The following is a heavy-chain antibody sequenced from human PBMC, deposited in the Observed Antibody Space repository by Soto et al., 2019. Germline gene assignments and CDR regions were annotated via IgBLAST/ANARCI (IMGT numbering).Heavy chain of an antibody. CDR1: GGSISSSSYY. J-gene: IGHJ3*02. CDR2: IYYSGST. Sequence: LSLTCTVSGGSISSSSYYWGWIRQPPGKGLEWIGSIYYSGSTYYNPSLKSRVTISVDTSKNQFSLKLSSVIAADTAVYYCARVWGGAFDIWGQGTMVTVSS. CDR3: ARVWGGAFDI. D-gene: IGHD3-10*01. V-gene: IGHV4-39*07.